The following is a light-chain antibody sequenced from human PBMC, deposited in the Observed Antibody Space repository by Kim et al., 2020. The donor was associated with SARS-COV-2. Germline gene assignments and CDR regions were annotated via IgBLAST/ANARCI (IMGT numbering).Light chain of an antibody. CDR1: QSIGAN. V-gene: IGKV3-15*01. CDR2: DAS. Sequence: IVMTQSPATLSVFPGGRVSLSCRASQSIGANVAWYQQKPGQAPRLLMFDASTRATGIPARFSGSGSGTEFTLTISGLQSEDFAVYYCQQDNNWPLYTFGQGTKLEI. J-gene: IGKJ2*01. CDR3: QQDNNWPLYT.